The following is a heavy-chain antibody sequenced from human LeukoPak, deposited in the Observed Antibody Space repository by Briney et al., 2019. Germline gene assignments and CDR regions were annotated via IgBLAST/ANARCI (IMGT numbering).Heavy chain of an antibody. CDR1: GGSISNYY. V-gene: IGHV4-59*01. Sequence: SETLTLTCTVSGGSISNYYWSWIRQPPGKGLEWIGYISYSGSTDYNPSLRSRVTISVDTSKNQFSLILTSVTAADTAVYYCTREPDTVTVGVCGQGTLVIVSS. D-gene: IGHD4-17*01. CDR2: ISYSGST. J-gene: IGHJ4*02. CDR3: TREPDTVTVGV.